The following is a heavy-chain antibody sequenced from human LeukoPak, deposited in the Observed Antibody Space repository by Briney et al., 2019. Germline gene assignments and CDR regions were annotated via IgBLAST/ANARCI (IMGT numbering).Heavy chain of an antibody. J-gene: IGHJ4*02. V-gene: IGHV4-31*03. Sequence: SETLSLTCTVSGGSVSSGGYYWSWIRQHPGKGLEWIGYIYYSGSTYYNPSLKSRVTISVDTSKNQFSLKLSSVTAADTAVYYCARGPYYYDSHWGQGTLVTVSS. CDR2: IYYSGST. D-gene: IGHD3-22*01. CDR1: GGSVSSGGYY. CDR3: ARGPYYYDSH.